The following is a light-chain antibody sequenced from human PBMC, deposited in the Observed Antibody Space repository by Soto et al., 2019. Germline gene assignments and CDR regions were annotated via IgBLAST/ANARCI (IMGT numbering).Light chain of an antibody. CDR2: GAS. J-gene: IGKJ1*01. V-gene: IGKV3-20*01. Sequence: EIVLTPSPDPLSLSLGERATLSCSASQSVSNNFLAWYQQKPGQAPRLLIYGASSRATGIPDRFSGSGSGTDFTLTISRLETEDFGVYYCQQYATAPPRTFGQGTKVDIK. CDR1: QSVSNNF. CDR3: QQYATAPPRT.